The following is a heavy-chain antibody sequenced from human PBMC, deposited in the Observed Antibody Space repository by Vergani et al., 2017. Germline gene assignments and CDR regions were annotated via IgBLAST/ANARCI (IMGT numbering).Heavy chain of an antibody. D-gene: IGHD5-12*01. Sequence: QVQLVESGGGVVQPGRSLRLSCAASGFTFSSYAMHWVRQAPGKGLEWVAVISYDGSNKYYADSVKGRFTISRDNSKNTLYLQMNSLRAEDTAVYYCARGKRRGYSGYDSSYYYYXMDVWGKGTTVTVSS. J-gene: IGHJ6*03. CDR3: ARGKRRGYSGYDSSYYYYXMDV. CDR2: ISYDGSNK. V-gene: IGHV3-30-3*01. CDR1: GFTFSSYA.